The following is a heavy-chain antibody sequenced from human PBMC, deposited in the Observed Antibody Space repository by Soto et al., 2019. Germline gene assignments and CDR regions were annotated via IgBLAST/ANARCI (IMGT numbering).Heavy chain of an antibody. CDR1: GFTFSSYS. CDR3: ARGGASDIVVVVGAKRGMDV. D-gene: IGHD2-15*01. CDR2: ISSSSSYI. Sequence: GGSLRLSCAASGFTFSSYSMNWVRQAPGKGLEWVSSISSSSSYIYYADSVKGRFTISRDNAKNSLYLQMNSLRAEDTAVYYCARGGASDIVVVVGAKRGMDVWGQGTTVTVSS. J-gene: IGHJ6*02. V-gene: IGHV3-21*01.